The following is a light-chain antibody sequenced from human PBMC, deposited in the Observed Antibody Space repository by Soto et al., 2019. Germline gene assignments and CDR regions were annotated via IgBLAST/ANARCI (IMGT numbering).Light chain of an antibody. CDR3: QQYNNRVT. CDR1: QSVSSN. V-gene: IGKV3-15*01. CDR2: GAS. Sequence: EIVMTQSTATLSVSPGERATLSCRASQSVSSNLAWYQQKPGQAPRLLIYGASTRATGIPARFSGSGSGTEFTLTISSLQSEDFAVYYCQQYNNRVTFGGGTKVEIK. J-gene: IGKJ4*01.